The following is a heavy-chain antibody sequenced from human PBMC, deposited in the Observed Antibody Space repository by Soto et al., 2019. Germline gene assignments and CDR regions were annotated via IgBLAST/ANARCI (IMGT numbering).Heavy chain of an antibody. Sequence: QVQLVESGGGVVQPGRSLRLSCAASGFTFSSYAMHWVRQAPGKGLEWMAVISYEGSNKYYADSVKGRFTISRDNSRNTVYLQMNSLRPEDTALYYCARGRGQAAGTTLQYWGQGTLVTVSS. D-gene: IGHD6-13*01. J-gene: IGHJ4*02. CDR1: GFTFSSYA. CDR2: ISYEGSNK. V-gene: IGHV3-30-3*01. CDR3: ARGRGQAAGTTLQY.